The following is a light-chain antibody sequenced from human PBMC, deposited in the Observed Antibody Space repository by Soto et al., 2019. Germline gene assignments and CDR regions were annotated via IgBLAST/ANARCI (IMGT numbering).Light chain of an antibody. CDR3: QHWNDYSWT. CDR1: QSISIW. Sequence: DIHMTQSPSTLSASVGDRGTITCRASQSISIWLAWYQQKPGKAPNLLIYKTSSLETGVPSRFSGSGSGTEFTLTISSLQPDDFATYYCQHWNDYSWTFGQGTKVEVK. J-gene: IGKJ1*01. V-gene: IGKV1-5*03. CDR2: KTS.